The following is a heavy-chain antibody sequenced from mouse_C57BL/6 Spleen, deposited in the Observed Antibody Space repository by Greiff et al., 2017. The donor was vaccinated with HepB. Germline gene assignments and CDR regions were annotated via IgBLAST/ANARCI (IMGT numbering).Heavy chain of an antibody. CDR3: TTITTVVATRTGFDY. CDR2: IDPEDGDT. CDR1: GFNIKDYY. Sequence: EVKLMESGAELVRPGASVKLSCTASGFNIKDYYMHWVKQRPEQGLEWIGRIDPEDGDTEYAPKFQGKATMTADTSSNTAYLQLSSLTSEDTAVYYCTTITTVVATRTGFDYWGQGTTLTVSS. J-gene: IGHJ2*01. D-gene: IGHD1-1*01. V-gene: IGHV14-1*01.